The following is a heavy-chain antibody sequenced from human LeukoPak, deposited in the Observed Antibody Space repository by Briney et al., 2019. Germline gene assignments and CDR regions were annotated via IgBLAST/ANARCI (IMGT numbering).Heavy chain of an antibody. CDR2: ISSSSSTQ. CDR3: MSTDY. J-gene: IGHJ4*02. V-gene: IGHV3-48*01. CDR1: GFTFSNYN. Sequence: GGSLRLSCAASGFTFSNYNTNWVRQAPGKGLEWVSYISSSSSTQYYADSVRGRFTISRDNAKNSLYLQMNSLRAEDTALYYCMSTDYWGQGTLVTVSS.